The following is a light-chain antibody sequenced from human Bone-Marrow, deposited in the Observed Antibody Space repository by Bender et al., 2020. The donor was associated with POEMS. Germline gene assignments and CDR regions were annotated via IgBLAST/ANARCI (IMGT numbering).Light chain of an antibody. CDR2: LNTDGSH. V-gene: IGLV4-69*01. CDR3: AAWDDSLNVVV. Sequence: QLGLTQSPSASASLGASVKLTCTLSSGHSTYAIAWHQQQPGKGPRYLMTLNTDGSHRKGDGIPDRFSGSSSGAERYLTISSLQSEDEADYYCAAWDDSLNVVVFGGGTNLTVL. CDR1: SGHSTYA. J-gene: IGLJ2*01.